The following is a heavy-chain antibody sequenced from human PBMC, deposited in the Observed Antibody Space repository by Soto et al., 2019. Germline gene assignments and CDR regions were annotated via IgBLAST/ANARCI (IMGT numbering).Heavy chain of an antibody. V-gene: IGHV4-39*01. CDR2: VYYRGRS. CDR3: VSPRTTVPTLDHFEY. CDR1: GGSVTNSSYY. J-gene: IGHJ4*02. Sequence: SETLSLTCTVSGGSVTNSSYYCGWIRQSPGKGLEWIGSVYYRGRSYSKSSVKSRVTISVDTSKNRFSRSLNSMTASDTAVYFCVSPRTTVPTLDHFEYWGPGALVTVSS. D-gene: IGHD4-17*01.